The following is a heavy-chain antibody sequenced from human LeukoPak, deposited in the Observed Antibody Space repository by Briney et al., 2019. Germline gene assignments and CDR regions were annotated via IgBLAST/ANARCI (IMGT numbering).Heavy chain of an antibody. CDR2: INPNSGGT. J-gene: IGHJ6*03. CDR3: ARRRITIFGAYYYYYMDV. D-gene: IGHD3-3*01. Sequence: ASVKVSCKASGYTFTSYGISWVRQAPGQGLEWMGWINPNSGGTNYAQKFQGRVTMTRDTSISTAYMELSRLRSDDTAVYYCARRRITIFGAYYYYYMDVWGKGTTVTVSS. CDR1: GYTFTSYG. V-gene: IGHV1-2*02.